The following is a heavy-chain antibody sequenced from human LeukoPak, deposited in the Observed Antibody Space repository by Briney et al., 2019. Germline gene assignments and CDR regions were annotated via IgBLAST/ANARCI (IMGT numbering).Heavy chain of an antibody. Sequence: SETLSLTCTVSGSSISSGYYWGWIRQPPGKGLEWIGSIYYSGSTYYNPSLKSRVSISVDTSKNQFSLKLTSVTAADTAVYYCARLAYYYGSGTLIDQWGPGTLVTVSS. V-gene: IGHV4-38-2*02. CDR2: IYYSGST. J-gene: IGHJ4*02. D-gene: IGHD3-10*01. CDR1: GSSISSGYY. CDR3: ARLAYYYGSGTLIDQ.